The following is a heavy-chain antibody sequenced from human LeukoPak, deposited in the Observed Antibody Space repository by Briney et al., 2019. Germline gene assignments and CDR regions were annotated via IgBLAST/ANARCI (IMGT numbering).Heavy chain of an antibody. CDR2: IIPILGIA. J-gene: IGHJ4*02. CDR1: GYTFTSYG. D-gene: IGHD3-22*01. Sequence: GASVKVSCKASGYTFTSYGISWVRQAPGQGLEWMGRIIPILGIANYAQKFQGRVTITADKSTSTAYMELSSLRSGDTAVYYCARGLRTYYYDSSGYATDYWGQGTLVTVSS. CDR3: ARGLRTYYYDSSGYATDY. V-gene: IGHV1-69*04.